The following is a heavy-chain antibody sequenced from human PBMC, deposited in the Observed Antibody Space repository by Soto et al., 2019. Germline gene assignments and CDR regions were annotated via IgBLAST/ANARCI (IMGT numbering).Heavy chain of an antibody. CDR1: GGSVSSSNW. CDR3: ARDRVCTSCYTHRYYGMDV. CDR2: IYHSGST. J-gene: IGHJ6*02. Sequence: SETLSLTCAVSGGSVSSSNWWSWVRQPPGKGLEWIGEIYHSGSTNYNPSLKSRVTISVDKSKNQFSLKLSSVTAADTAVYYCARDRVCTSCYTHRYYGMDVWGQGTTVTVSS. D-gene: IGHD2-2*02. V-gene: IGHV4-4*02.